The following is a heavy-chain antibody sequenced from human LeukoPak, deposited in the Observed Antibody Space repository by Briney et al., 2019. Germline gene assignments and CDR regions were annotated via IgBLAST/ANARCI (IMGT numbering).Heavy chain of an antibody. CDR1: GFTFSNAW. Sequence: GGSLRLSCAASGFTFSNAWMSWVRQAPGKGLEWVGRIKSKTDGGTTDYAAPVKGSFTISRDDSKNTLYLQMNSLKTEDTAVYYCTTVALRYFDSSDAFDIWGQGTMVTVSS. J-gene: IGHJ3*02. CDR2: IKSKTDGGTT. V-gene: IGHV3-15*01. D-gene: IGHD3-9*01. CDR3: TTVALRYFDSSDAFDI.